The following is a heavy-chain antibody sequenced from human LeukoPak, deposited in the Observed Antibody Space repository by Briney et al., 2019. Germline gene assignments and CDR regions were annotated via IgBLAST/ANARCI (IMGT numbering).Heavy chain of an antibody. CDR3: APKLYYFDY. Sequence: YMSWIRQAPGKGLEWVSYISSSGSTKHYADSVKGRFTISRDNAKNSLYLQMNSLRAEDTAVYYCAPKLYYFDYWGQGTLVTVSS. D-gene: IGHD3-10*01. V-gene: IGHV3-11*01. CDR2: ISSSGSTK. CDR1: Y. J-gene: IGHJ4*02.